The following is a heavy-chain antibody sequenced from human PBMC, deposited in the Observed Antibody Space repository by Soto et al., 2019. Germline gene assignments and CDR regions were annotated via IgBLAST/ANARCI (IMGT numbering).Heavy chain of an antibody. CDR2: INHSGST. J-gene: IGHJ6*03. CDR1: GGSFSGYY. V-gene: IGHV4-34*01. CDR3: ARGRHGHPRAYYYYYKDV. Sequence: PSETLSLTCAVYGGSFSGYYWSWIRQPPGKGLEWIGEINHSGSTNYNPSLKSRVTISVDTSKNQFSLKLSSVTAADTAVYYCARGRHGHPRAYYYYYKDVWGKGTTVTVSS.